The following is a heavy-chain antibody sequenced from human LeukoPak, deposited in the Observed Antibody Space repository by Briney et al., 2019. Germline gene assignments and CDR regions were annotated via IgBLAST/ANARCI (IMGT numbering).Heavy chain of an antibody. J-gene: IGHJ4*02. CDR3: ARSAAAAGPFDY. CDR2: INHSGST. CDR1: GGSFSGYY. Sequence: PSETLSLTCAVYGGSFSGYYWSWIRQPPGKGLEWIGEINHSGSTNYNPSLKSRVTISVDTSKNQFSLKLSSVTAADTAVYYCARSAAAAGPFDYWGQGTLVTVSS. V-gene: IGHV4-34*01. D-gene: IGHD6-13*01.